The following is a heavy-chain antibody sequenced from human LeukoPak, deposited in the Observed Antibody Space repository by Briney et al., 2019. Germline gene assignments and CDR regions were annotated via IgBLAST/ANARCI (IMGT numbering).Heavy chain of an antibody. CDR2: IYTDGST. J-gene: IGHJ4*02. V-gene: IGHV3-53*01. D-gene: IGHD3-22*01. CDR1: GFTVSINY. Sequence: GGSLRLSCAASGFTVSINYMTWVRQAPGKGLEWVSVIYTDGSTYYADSVKGRFTISRDNSKNTLYLQMNSLRAEDTAVYYCARDPGDYYDSSGLDYWGQGTLVTVSS. CDR3: ARDPGDYYDSSGLDY.